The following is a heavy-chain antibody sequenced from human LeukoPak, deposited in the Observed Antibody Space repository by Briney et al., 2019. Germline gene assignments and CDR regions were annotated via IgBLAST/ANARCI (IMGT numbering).Heavy chain of an antibody. V-gene: IGHV3-23*01. Sequence: GGSLRLSCAASGLTLSIYAMNWVRQAPGRGLEWVSAISGRGGTYYADSVKGRFTISRDNSKNTLYLQMDSPRAEDTAVYYCVREGFDYWGQGTLVTVSS. CDR2: ISGRGGT. CDR3: VREGFDY. J-gene: IGHJ4*02. CDR1: GLTLSIYA.